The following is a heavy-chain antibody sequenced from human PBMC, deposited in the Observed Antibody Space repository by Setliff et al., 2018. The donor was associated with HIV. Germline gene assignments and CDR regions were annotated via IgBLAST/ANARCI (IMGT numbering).Heavy chain of an antibody. CDR2: ISHGGTT. CDR1: GGSFIGYH. Sequence: PSETLSLTCRVSGGSFIGYHWSWVRQSPEKGLQWIGEISHGGTTKYNPSLKSLFAMSADTSKSEFSLKMTPVTAADTAVYYCARVGRDRLVTSGLYFDLWGRGTLVTVSS. CDR3: ARVGRDRLVTSGLYFDL. J-gene: IGHJ2*01. D-gene: IGHD3-9*01. V-gene: IGHV4-34*01.